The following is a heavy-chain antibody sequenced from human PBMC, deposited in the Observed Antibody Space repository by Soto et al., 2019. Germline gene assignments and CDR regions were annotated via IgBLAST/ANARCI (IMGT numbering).Heavy chain of an antibody. CDR3: ARGLGLDIDY. J-gene: IGHJ4*02. CDR1: GFTFSSYA. CDR2: ISYDGSNK. V-gene: IGHV3-30-3*01. Sequence: QVQLVESGGGVVQPGRSLRLSCAASGFTFSSYAMHGVRQAPGKGLDWVAVISYDGSNKYYADSVKGRFTISRDNSKNTLYLQMNSLISEDTAVYYCARGLGLDIDYWGQGTLVTVSS. D-gene: IGHD3-16*01.